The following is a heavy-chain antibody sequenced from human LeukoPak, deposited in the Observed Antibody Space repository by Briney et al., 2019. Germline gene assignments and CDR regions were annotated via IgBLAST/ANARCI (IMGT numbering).Heavy chain of an antibody. CDR2: ISSSSSTI. CDR1: GFTFSSYS. D-gene: IGHD3-22*01. J-gene: IGHJ4*02. CDR3: ARDGGPIVVVNEGFDY. V-gene: IGHV3-48*01. Sequence: GGSLRLSCAASGFTFSSYSMNWVRQAPGKGLEWVSYISSSSSTIYYADSAKGRFTISRDNAKNSLYLQMNSLRAEDTAVYYCARDGGPIVVVNEGFDYWGQGTLVTVSS.